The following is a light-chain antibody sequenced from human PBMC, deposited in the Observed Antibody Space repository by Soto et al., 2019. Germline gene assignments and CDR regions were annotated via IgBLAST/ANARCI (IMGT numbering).Light chain of an antibody. CDR1: QSLLYNNTYNY. CDR3: MQALQSLT. CDR2: FGS. V-gene: IGKV2-28*01. J-gene: IGKJ5*01. Sequence: VVTQSPLTLPVTPGEPASISCSSSQSLLYNNTYNYLDWYVQKPGQPPQLLIYFGSNRAPGVPDRFSGSGSGTDFTLKINRVEAEDVGTYYCMQALQSLTFGHGTRLEI.